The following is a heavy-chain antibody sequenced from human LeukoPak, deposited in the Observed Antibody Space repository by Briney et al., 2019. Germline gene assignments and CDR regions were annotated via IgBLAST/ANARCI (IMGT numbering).Heavy chain of an antibody. D-gene: IGHD1-26*01. Sequence: ASVKVSCKASGYTFTDYYMNWVRQAPGQGLEGMGWINVNSGGTKYAQRFQGRVTMTRDTSISTAYMELSRLRSDDTAVYYCARAGRVGAPNWFDPWGHGTLVTVSS. CDR1: GYTFTDYY. J-gene: IGHJ5*02. CDR2: INVNSGGT. CDR3: ARAGRVGAPNWFDP. V-gene: IGHV1-2*02.